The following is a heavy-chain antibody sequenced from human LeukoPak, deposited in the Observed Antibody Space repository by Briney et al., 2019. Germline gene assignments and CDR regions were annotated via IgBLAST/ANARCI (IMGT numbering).Heavy chain of an antibody. CDR1: GFTFSRYG. V-gene: IGHV3-7*01. CDR2: IKQDGSEK. J-gene: IGHJ4*02. Sequence: GGSLRLSCAASGFTFSRYGIHWVRQAPGKGLEWVANIKQDGSEKYYVDSVKGRFTISRDNAKNSLYLQMNSLRAEDTAVYYCARGRSGSYGFFDYWSLGNLVTVSS. D-gene: IGHD3-10*01. CDR3: ARGRSGSYGFFDY.